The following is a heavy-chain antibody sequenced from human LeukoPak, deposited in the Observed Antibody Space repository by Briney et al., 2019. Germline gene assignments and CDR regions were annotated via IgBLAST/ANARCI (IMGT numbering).Heavy chain of an antibody. CDR2: IIPILGIA. Sequence: ASVKVSCKASGGTFSSYAISWVRQAPGQGLEWMGRIIPILGIANYAQKFQGRVTITADKSTSTAYIELSSLRSEDTAVYYCARDFPRSIVGATYYFDYWGQGTLVTVSS. CDR3: ARDFPRSIVGATYYFDY. CDR1: GGTFSSYA. D-gene: IGHD1-26*01. J-gene: IGHJ4*02. V-gene: IGHV1-69*04.